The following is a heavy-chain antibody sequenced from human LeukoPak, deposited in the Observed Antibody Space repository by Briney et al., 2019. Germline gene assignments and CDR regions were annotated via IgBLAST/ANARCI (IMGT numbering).Heavy chain of an antibody. D-gene: IGHD2-2*01. V-gene: IGHV3-53*01. J-gene: IGHJ4*02. CDR1: GFTVSINY. CDR2: IYSGGNT. CDR3: ARGETSSYDY. Sequence: PGGSLRLSCAASGFTVSINYMSWVRQAPGKGLEWVSVIYSGGNTYYADSVKGRFTISTDNSKNTVYLQMNSLRAEDTAVYKCARGETSSYDYWGQGTLVTVSS.